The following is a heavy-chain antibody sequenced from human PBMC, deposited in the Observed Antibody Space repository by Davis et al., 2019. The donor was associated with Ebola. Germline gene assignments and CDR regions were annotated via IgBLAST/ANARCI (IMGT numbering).Heavy chain of an antibody. CDR3: ARVAGYCSGGSCYSGDWFDP. D-gene: IGHD2-15*01. CDR1: GYTFTSYG. CDR2: ISAYNGNT. V-gene: IGHV1-18*01. Sequence: ASVKVSCKASGYTFTSYGISWVRQAPGQGLEWMGWISAYNGNTNYAQKLQGRVTMTTDTSTSTAYMELRRLRSDDTAVYYCARVAGYCSGGSCYSGDWFDPWGQGTLVTVSS. J-gene: IGHJ5*02.